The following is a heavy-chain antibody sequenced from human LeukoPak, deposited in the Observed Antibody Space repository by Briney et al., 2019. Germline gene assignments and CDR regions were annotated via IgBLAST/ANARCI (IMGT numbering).Heavy chain of an antibody. D-gene: IGHD5-18*01. V-gene: IGHV4-59*06. Sequence: SETLSLTCTVSGGSISSYYWSWIRQHPGKGLEWIGYIYYSGSTYYNPSLKSRVTISVDTSKNQFSLKLSSVTAADTAVYYCARDGGYSYGFDYWGQGTLVTVSS. CDR3: ARDGGYSYGFDY. CDR2: IYYSGST. CDR1: GGSISSYY. J-gene: IGHJ4*02.